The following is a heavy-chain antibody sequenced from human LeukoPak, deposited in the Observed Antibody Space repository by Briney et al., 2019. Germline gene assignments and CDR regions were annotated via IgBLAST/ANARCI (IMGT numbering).Heavy chain of an antibody. V-gene: IGHV1-69*04. CDR2: IIPILGIA. J-gene: IGHJ4*02. D-gene: IGHD6-13*01. CDR1: GGTFSSYT. Sequence: SVKVSCKASGGTFSSYTISWVRQAPGQGLEWMGRIIPILGIANYAQKFQGRVTITADKSTSTAYMELSSLRSDDTAVYYCARDLGSWYRDFDYWGQGTLVTVSS. CDR3: ARDLGSWYRDFDY.